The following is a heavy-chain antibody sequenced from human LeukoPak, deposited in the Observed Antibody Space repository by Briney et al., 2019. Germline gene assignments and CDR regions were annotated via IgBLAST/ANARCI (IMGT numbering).Heavy chain of an antibody. CDR3: ARALGIAAAGTRPYYYYGMGV. J-gene: IGHJ6*02. CDR1: GGSFSGYY. V-gene: IGHV4-34*01. Sequence: NPSETLSLTCAVYGGSFSGYYWSWIRQPPGKGLEWIGEINHSGSTNYNPSLKSRVTISVDTSKNQFSLELSSVTAADTAVYYCARALGIAAAGTRPYYYYGMGVWGQGTTVTVSS. D-gene: IGHD6-13*01. CDR2: INHSGST.